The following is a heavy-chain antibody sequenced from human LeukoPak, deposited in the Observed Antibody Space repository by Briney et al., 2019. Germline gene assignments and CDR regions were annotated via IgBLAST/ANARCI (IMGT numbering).Heavy chain of an antibody. J-gene: IGHJ6*04. CDR2: INHSGTT. D-gene: IGHD6-13*01. Sequence: PSETLSLTYAVYGGTFSGYYRSWIRQPPGKGLEWIGEINHSGTTNYNPSLKSRVSISIDTSKNQFSLKVRSVTAADTGVYYCASSRGYSSSRWYYSIEVSGNRDPVTVSS. CDR1: GGTFSGYY. V-gene: IGHV4-34*01. CDR3: ASSRGYSSSRWYYSIEV.